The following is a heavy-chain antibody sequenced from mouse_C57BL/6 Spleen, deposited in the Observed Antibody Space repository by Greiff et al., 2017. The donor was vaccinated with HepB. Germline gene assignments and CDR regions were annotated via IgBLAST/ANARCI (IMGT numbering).Heavy chain of an antibody. CDR3: ARQRRGHYVFDY. Sequence: EVKLVESGGGLVQPGGSLKLSCAASGFTFSDYYMYWVRQTPEKRLEWVAYISNGGGSTYYPDTVKGRFTISRDNAKNTLYLQMSRLKSEDTAVYVCARQRRGHYVFDYWGQGTTLTVSS. CDR1: GFTFSDYY. J-gene: IGHJ2*01. D-gene: IGHD2-1*01. V-gene: IGHV5-12*01. CDR2: ISNGGGST.